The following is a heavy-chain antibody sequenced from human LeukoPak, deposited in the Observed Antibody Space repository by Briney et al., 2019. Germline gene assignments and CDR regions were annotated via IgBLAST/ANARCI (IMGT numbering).Heavy chain of an antibody. CDR3: ARDNSVRDEAWWFNP. J-gene: IGHJ5*02. Sequence: GASVKVSCKAFGYTFTSNYMHWGRQAPGQGPEWMGVSSPSGGSRTYAQKFQGRVTLTRDMSPSKDYLELRSLRSEDTAVYYCARDNSVRDEAWWFNPWGQGTLVTVSS. D-gene: IGHD5-24*01. CDR1: GYTFTSNY. V-gene: IGHV1-46*01. CDR2: SSPSGGSR.